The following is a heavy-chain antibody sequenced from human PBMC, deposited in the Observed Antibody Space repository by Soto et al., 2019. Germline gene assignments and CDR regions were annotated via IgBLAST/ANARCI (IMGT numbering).Heavy chain of an antibody. Sequence: SETLSLTCTVSGGSISSYYWSWIRQPPGKGLEWIGYIYYSGSTNYNPSLKSRVTISVDTSKNQFSLKLSSVTAADTAVYYCASQKPADGYREAFDIWGQGTMVTVS. CDR3: ASQKPADGYREAFDI. J-gene: IGHJ3*02. CDR2: IYYSGST. CDR1: GGSISSYY. V-gene: IGHV4-59*01. D-gene: IGHD5-12*01.